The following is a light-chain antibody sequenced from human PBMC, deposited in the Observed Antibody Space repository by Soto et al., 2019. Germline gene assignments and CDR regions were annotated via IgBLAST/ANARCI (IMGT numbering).Light chain of an antibody. CDR2: EVS. CDR3: SSYTSSSTL. Sequence: QCVLTQPASVSGSPGQSITISCTGTSSDGGSYNYVSWYQQDPGKSPKLLSCEVSDRPSGIFSRFSGSKSGNTASLTISGLQTEEEADYYCSSYTSSSTLLGTGTKVTVL. J-gene: IGLJ1*01. CDR1: SSDGGSYNY. V-gene: IGLV2-14*01.